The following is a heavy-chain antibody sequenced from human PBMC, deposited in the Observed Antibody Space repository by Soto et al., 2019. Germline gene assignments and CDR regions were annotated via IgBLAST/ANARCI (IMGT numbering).Heavy chain of an antibody. CDR2: ISGSGGTT. D-gene: IGHD6-13*01. CDR3: AKAEYSSSWFIDY. Sequence: GGSLRLSCAASGFTFSSYDMRWVRQAPGKGLECVSVISGSGGTTYYADSVSGRFTISRDSSKNTLYLQMYSLRADDTAVYYCAKAEYSSSWFIDYWGQGALVTSPQ. CDR1: GFTFSSYD. V-gene: IGHV3-23*01. J-gene: IGHJ4*02.